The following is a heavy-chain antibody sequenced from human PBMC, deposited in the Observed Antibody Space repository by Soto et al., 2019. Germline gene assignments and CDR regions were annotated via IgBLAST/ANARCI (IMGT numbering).Heavy chain of an antibody. CDR1: GFTFSSYG. V-gene: IGHV3-30*18. CDR3: AKQGAASSSFDY. D-gene: IGHD6-6*01. Sequence: GGSLRLSCAASGFTFSSYGMHWVRQAPGEGLEWVAVISYDGSNKYYADSVKGRFTISRDNSKNTLYLQMNSLRAEDTAVYYCAKQGAASSSFDYWGQGNLVTVSS. CDR2: ISYDGSNK. J-gene: IGHJ4*02.